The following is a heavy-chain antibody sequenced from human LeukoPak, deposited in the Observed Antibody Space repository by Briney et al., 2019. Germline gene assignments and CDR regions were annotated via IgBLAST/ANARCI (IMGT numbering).Heavy chain of an antibody. CDR3: ARDEPGIAVDVGVY. J-gene: IGHJ4*02. CDR1: GFTVSSNY. D-gene: IGHD6-19*01. V-gene: IGHV3-53*01. CDR2: IYSGGST. Sequence: GGSLRLSCAASGFTVSSNYMSWVRQAPGKGLEWVSVIYSGGSTYYADSVEGRFTISRDNSKNTLYLQMNSLRAEDTAVYYCARDEPGIAVDVGVYWGQGTLVTVSS.